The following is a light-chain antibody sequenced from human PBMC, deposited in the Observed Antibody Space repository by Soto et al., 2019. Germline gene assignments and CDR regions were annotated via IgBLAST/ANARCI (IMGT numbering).Light chain of an antibody. CDR1: SSDVGGYNY. Sequence: QSALTQPASVSGSPGQSITISCTGTSSDVGGYNYVSWYQQQSGKAPTLIIYEVSKRPSGVPDRFSGSKSGNTASLTVSGLQADDEADYYCSSYAGSARILFGGGTKLTVL. CDR3: SSYAGSARIL. V-gene: IGLV2-8*01. J-gene: IGLJ2*01. CDR2: EVS.